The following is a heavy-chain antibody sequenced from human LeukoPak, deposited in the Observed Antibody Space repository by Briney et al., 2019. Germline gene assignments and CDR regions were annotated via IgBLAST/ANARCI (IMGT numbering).Heavy chain of an antibody. CDR1: GFTVSSNY. Sequence: GSLRLSCAASGFTVSSNYMNWVRQPPGKGLEWIGEIYHSGSTNYNPSLKSRVTISVDKSKNQFSLKLSSVTAADTAVYYCARTSRINMVLDPWGQGTLVTVSS. V-gene: IGHV4-4*02. CDR3: ARTSRINMVLDP. CDR2: IYHSGST. D-gene: IGHD3-10*01. J-gene: IGHJ5*02.